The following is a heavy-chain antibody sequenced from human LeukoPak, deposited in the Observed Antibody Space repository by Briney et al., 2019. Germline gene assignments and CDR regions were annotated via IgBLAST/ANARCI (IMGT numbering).Heavy chain of an antibody. CDR1: GFPLSSYW. CDR2: IKQYGSEK. D-gene: IGHD2-2*01. V-gene: IGHV3-7*01. Sequence: GGPLRLFCGASGFPLSSYWMSGVRQAPGKGREGVANIKQYGSEKYYVDSVKGRFTISRDNGKNSLYLQMNSLRAEDMAAYYCARERVDYQPLSKRGVYYFDYWGQGTLVTVSS. J-gene: IGHJ4*02. CDR3: ARERVDYQPLSKRGVYYFDY.